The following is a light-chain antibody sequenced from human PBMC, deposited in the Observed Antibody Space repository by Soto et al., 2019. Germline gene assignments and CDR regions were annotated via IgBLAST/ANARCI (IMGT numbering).Light chain of an antibody. V-gene: IGKV1-5*03. CDR1: QSISSG. Sequence: DIQMTQSPSTLSASVGDRVTITCRASQSISSGLTWYQQKAGQAPKLLIYKASIVESGVQSRFSGSGSGTEFTLTISSLQPDASATYYCQQYSYFATFGQGTRVEV. J-gene: IGKJ1*01. CDR3: QQYSYFAT. CDR2: KAS.